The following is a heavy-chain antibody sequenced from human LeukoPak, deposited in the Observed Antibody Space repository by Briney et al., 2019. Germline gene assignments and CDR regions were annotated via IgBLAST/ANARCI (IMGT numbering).Heavy chain of an antibody. CDR1: GGSISSSSYC. Sequence: SETLSFTCTLSGGSISSSSYCWGWIRQPPGKGLEWIGSIYYNGGTYYNPSLKSRVAISVDTSKNQFSLKLRSVTAADTAVYYCARLPRSDIAVAGPIDYWGQGTLVTVSS. J-gene: IGHJ4*02. D-gene: IGHD6-19*01. CDR3: ARLPRSDIAVAGPIDY. CDR2: IYYNGGT. V-gene: IGHV4-39*01.